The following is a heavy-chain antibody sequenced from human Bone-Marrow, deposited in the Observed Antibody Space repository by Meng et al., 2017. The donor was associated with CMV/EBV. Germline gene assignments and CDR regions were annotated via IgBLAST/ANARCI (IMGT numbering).Heavy chain of an antibody. CDR1: GGSISSSSYY. J-gene: IGHJ4*02. D-gene: IGHD4-11*01. CDR3: ARVDRYSNYGGWNY. Sequence: SGGSISSSSYYWGWIRQPPGKGLEWIGSIYYSGSTYYNPSLKSRVTISVDTSKNQFSLKLSSVTAADTAVYYCARVDRYSNYGGWNYWGQGTLVTVSS. CDR2: IYYSGST. V-gene: IGHV4-39*07.